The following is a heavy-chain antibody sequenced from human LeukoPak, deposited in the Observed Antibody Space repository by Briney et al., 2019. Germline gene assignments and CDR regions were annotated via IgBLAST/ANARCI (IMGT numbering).Heavy chain of an antibody. CDR3: AKCRGSSWSDYFDY. CDR2: ISDSGGST. J-gene: IGHJ4*02. CDR1: GFSLSRCA. Sequence: PGGSLRLSCAVSGFSLSRCAMSWVRKAPGKGLEWVSAISDSGGSTYYADSVKGRFTISRDNSRNTLYLQMNTLRAEDTAVYYCAKCRGSSWSDYFDYWGQGTLVTVSS. D-gene: IGHD6-13*01. V-gene: IGHV3-23*01.